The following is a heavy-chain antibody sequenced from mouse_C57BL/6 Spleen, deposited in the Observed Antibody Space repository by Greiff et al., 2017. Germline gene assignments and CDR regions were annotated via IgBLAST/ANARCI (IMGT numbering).Heavy chain of an antibody. CDR2: IYPGSGST. D-gene: IGHD2-5*01. Sequence: QVQLQQSGAELVKPGASVKMSCKASGYTFTSYWITWVKQRPGQGLEWIGDIYPGSGSTNYNEKFKSKATLTVDTSSSTAYMQLSSLTSEDSAVYYCAREVYYSKGYFDVWGTGTTVTVSS. CDR3: AREVYYSKGYFDV. CDR1: GYTFTSYW. J-gene: IGHJ1*03. V-gene: IGHV1-55*01.